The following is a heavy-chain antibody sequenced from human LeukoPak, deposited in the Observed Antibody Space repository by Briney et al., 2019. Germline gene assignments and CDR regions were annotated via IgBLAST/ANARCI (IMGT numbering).Heavy chain of an antibody. CDR2: ISCCSTTI. CDR3: ARDSYEGSSTSCRIRNNWFDP. CDR1: DWILRQYS. Sequence: GGAVTLSRVCCDWILRQYSMNGLRPARARGVAGDSDISCCSTTIYLPDCLKGRFTISRDNAKNSLYLQMNSLRAEDTAVYYCARDSYEGSSTSCRIRNNWFDPCGQGTLVTVSS. D-gene: IGHD2-2*01. V-gene: IGHV3-48*04. J-gene: IGHJ5*02.